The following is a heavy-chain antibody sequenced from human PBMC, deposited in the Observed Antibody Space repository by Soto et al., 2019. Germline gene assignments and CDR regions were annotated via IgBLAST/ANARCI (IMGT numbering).Heavy chain of an antibody. Sequence: QITLKESGPTLVKPTQTLTLTCTFSGFSLSTSGVGVGWIRQPPGKALEWLALTYWDDDKRYSPSLKSRLTITKDTSKNQVVLTMTNMDPVDTATYYCAKSLTTVTSYYYYYYMDVWGKGTTVTVSS. D-gene: IGHD4-4*01. J-gene: IGHJ6*03. CDR1: GFSLSTSGVG. V-gene: IGHV2-5*02. CDR3: AKSLTTVTSYYYYYYMDV. CDR2: TYWDDDK.